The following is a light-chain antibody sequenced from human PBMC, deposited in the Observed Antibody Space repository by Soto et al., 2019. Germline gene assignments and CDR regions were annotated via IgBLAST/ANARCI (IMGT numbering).Light chain of an antibody. Sequence: IQMTQSPSSLSASVVDRVTITCRASQVITNFLAWYQQKPGKVPRLLIYSASTLQSGVPSRFSGSGSGTDFTLTISSLQPEDVGTYYCQKYNSAPLTFGGGTKVDI. CDR1: QVITNF. CDR2: SAS. J-gene: IGKJ4*01. CDR3: QKYNSAPLT. V-gene: IGKV1-27*01.